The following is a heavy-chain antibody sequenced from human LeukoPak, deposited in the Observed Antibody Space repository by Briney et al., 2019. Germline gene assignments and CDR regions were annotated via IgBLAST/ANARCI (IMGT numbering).Heavy chain of an antibody. CDR3: ARARLPQKDIVVVPAAVDP. CDR2: ISSSSSYI. D-gene: IGHD2-2*01. Sequence: GGSLRLSCAASGFTFSSYSMNWVRQAPGKGLEWVSSISSSSSYIYYADSVKGRFTISRDSAKNSLYLQMNSLRAEDTAVYYCARARLPQKDIVVVPAAVDPWGQGTLVTVSS. CDR1: GFTFSSYS. J-gene: IGHJ5*02. V-gene: IGHV3-21*01.